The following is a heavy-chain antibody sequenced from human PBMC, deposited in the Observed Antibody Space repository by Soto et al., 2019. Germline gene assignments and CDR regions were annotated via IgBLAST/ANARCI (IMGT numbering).Heavy chain of an antibody. J-gene: IGHJ4*02. CDR1: GGTFSSYA. CDR3: ARVGSYYGSGSYYPLDY. CDR2: IIPIFGTA. Sequence: ASVKVSCKASGGTFSSYAISWVRQAPGQGLEWMGGIIPIFGTANYAQKFQGRVTITADESTSTAYMELSSLRSEDTAVYYCARVGSYYGSGSYYPLDYWGQGTLVTVSS. V-gene: IGHV1-69*13. D-gene: IGHD3-10*01.